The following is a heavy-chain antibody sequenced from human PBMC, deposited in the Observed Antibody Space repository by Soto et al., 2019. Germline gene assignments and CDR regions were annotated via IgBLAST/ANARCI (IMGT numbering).Heavy chain of an antibody. J-gene: IGHJ4*02. CDR3: TKVLGYCSGGKCFTFDY. CDR1: GFPFSKAW. CDR2: IKSKADGGTT. D-gene: IGHD2-15*01. V-gene: IGHV3-15*01. Sequence: EVQLVESGGGLVKPGGSLRLSCAASGFPFSKAWMSWVRQVPGKGLEWVGRIKSKADGGTTDYAAPVKGRFTISSDDSSNTLYLQMNSLKTEDTAVYYCTKVLGYCSGGKCFTFDYWGQGAVVTVSS.